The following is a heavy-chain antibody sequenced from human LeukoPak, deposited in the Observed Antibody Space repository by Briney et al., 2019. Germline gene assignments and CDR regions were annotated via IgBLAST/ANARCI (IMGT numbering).Heavy chain of an antibody. CDR3: ARRVQSTGVFDY. D-gene: IGHD1-1*01. Sequence: ASVKVSCNASGYTFTDYYMHWVRQAPGQGLEWMGRIKPNNGDTNYAQKFQGRVTMTRDTSIYAAYMELSRLEYDDTAVYYCARRVQSTGVFDYWGQGTLVTVSP. V-gene: IGHV1-2*06. J-gene: IGHJ4*02. CDR1: GYTFTDYY. CDR2: IKPNNGDT.